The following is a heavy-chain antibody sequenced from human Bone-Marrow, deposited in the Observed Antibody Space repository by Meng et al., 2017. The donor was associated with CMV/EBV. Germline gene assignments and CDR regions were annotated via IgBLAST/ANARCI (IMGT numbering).Heavy chain of an antibody. CDR1: GGSFSGYY. CDR3: ARGQIPYYYYGMDV. CDR2: INHSGST. Sequence: SQTLSLTCAVYGGSFSGYYWSWIRQPPGKGLEWIGEINHSGSTNYNPSLKSRVTISVDTSKNTFSLKLSSVTAADTAVYYCARGQIPYYYYGMDVWGQGTTVTVSS. J-gene: IGHJ6*02. V-gene: IGHV4-34*01.